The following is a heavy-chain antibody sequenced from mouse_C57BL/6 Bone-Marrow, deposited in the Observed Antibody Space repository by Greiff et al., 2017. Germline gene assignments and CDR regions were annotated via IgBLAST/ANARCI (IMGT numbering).Heavy chain of an antibody. CDR2: ISSGGDYI. V-gene: IGHV5-9-1*02. CDR1: GFTFSSYA. J-gene: IGHJ3*01. CDR3: TRDGGFYGNYWFAY. Sequence: EVMLVASGEGLVQPGGSLKLSCAASGFTFSSYAMSWVRQTPEKRLEWVAYISSGGDYIYYAATVQGRFTISRDHARNPLYLQVSSLKSEDTAMYSCTRDGGFYGNYWFAYWGQGTLVTVSA. D-gene: IGHD2-1*01.